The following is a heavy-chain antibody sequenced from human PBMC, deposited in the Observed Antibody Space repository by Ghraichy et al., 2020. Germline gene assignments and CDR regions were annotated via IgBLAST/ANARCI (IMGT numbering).Heavy chain of an antibody. CDR1: GFTFSSFW. Sequence: GGSLRLSCAASGFTFSSFWMHWVRQAPGKGLVWVSRINSDGRSTTYADSVEGRFTISRDNAKNTLYLQMNSLRAEDTVVYFCARGAARNFDYWGQGTLVTVSS. CDR2: INSDGRST. J-gene: IGHJ4*02. V-gene: IGHV3-74*01. D-gene: IGHD2-15*01. CDR3: ARGAARNFDY.